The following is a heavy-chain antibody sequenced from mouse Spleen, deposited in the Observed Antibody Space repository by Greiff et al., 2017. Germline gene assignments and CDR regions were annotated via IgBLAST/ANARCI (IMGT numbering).Heavy chain of an antibody. J-gene: IGHJ2*01. CDR3: ARQGSDYDY. CDR1: GFTFSSYA. Sequence: EVQRVESGGGLVKPGGSLKLSCAASGFTFSSYAMSWVRQTPEKRLEWVATISSGGSYTYYPDSVKGRFTISRDNAKNTLYLQMSSLRSEDTAMYYCARQGSDYDYWGQGTTLTVSS. V-gene: IGHV5-9-3*01. CDR2: ISSGGSYT. D-gene: IGHD2-4*01.